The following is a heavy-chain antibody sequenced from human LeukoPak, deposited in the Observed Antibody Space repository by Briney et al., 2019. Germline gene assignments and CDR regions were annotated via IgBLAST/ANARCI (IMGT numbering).Heavy chain of an antibody. V-gene: IGHV3-21*01. CDR1: GFTFSSYS. CDR2: ISSSSSYI. Sequence: GGSLRLSCAASGFTFSSYSMNWVRQAPGKGLEWVSSISSSSSYIYYADSVKGRFTISRDNAKNSLYLQMNSLRAEDTAVYYCARVANNWNYAPFDYWGQRTLVTVSS. D-gene: IGHD1-7*01. J-gene: IGHJ4*02. CDR3: ARVANNWNYAPFDY.